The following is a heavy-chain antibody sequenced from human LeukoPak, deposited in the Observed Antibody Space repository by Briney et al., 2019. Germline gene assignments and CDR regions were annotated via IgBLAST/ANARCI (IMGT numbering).Heavy chain of an antibody. D-gene: IGHD3-9*01. J-gene: IGHJ4*02. CDR1: GGSISSYY. CDR3: ARGLKGYDILTGYYIRDYYFDY. Sequence: SETLSLTCTVSGGSISSYYWGWIRQPPGKGLEWIGNIFYRGGTYYSPSLKSRVTISLDTSRNQFSLNLNSVTAADTAVYYCARGLKGYDILTGYYIRDYYFDYWGQGTLVTVSS. V-gene: IGHV4-59*12. CDR2: IFYRGGT.